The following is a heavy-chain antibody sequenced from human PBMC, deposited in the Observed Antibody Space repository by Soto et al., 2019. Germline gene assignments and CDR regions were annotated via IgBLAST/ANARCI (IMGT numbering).Heavy chain of an antibody. D-gene: IGHD3-10*01. Sequence: SETLSLTCTVSGGSISSYYWSWIRQPPGKGLEWIGYIYYSGSTNYNPSLKSRVTISVDTSKNQFSLKLSSVTAADTAVYYCARDMVEPDYYGSGSPGNWFDPWGQGTLVTVSS. V-gene: IGHV4-59*01. CDR1: GGSISSYY. CDR2: IYYSGST. J-gene: IGHJ5*02. CDR3: ARDMVEPDYYGSGSPGNWFDP.